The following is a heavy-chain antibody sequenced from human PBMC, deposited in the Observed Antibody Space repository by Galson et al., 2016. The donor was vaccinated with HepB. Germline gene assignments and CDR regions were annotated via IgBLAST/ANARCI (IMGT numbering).Heavy chain of an antibody. CDR1: GFTFSSYA. CDR2: ISGSGDST. J-gene: IGHJ4*02. D-gene: IGHD2-15*01. Sequence: SLRLSCAASGFTFSSYAMSWVRQAPGKGLEWVSGISGSGDSTYYADSVKGRFTFSRDNSKNTLYLQMNSLRAEDTAVYYCARCTGGSCLEYWGQGTLVIVSS. CDR3: ARCTGGSCLEY. V-gene: IGHV3-23*01.